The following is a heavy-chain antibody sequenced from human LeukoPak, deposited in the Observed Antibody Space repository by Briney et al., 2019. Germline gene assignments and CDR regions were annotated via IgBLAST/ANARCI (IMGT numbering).Heavy chain of an antibody. D-gene: IGHD2-15*01. CDR2: MYYSGST. Sequence: SETLSPTCTVSGGSISSYYWSWIRQPPGKGLEWIGYMYYSGSTNYNPSLKSRVSISVGTSKNQFSLWLNSVTDADTAVYYCARHLTIASGAFDYWGQGTLVTVSS. J-gene: IGHJ4*02. CDR1: GGSISSYY. V-gene: IGHV4-59*08. CDR3: ARHLTIASGAFDY.